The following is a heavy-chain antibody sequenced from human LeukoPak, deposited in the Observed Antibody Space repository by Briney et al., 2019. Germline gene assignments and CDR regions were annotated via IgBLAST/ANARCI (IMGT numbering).Heavy chain of an antibody. CDR3: ARNYWNDPYNWFDP. J-gene: IGHJ5*02. CDR1: GGSISSGGDS. V-gene: IGHV4-30-2*01. D-gene: IGHD1-1*01. CDR2: IYHSGTT. Sequence: PSQTLSLTCAVSGGSISSGGDSWSWIRQPPGKGLEWIGYIYHSGTTYYNPSLKSRVTISIDRSKNQFSLKPSSVTAADTAVYYCARNYWNDPYNWFDPWGQGTLVTVSS.